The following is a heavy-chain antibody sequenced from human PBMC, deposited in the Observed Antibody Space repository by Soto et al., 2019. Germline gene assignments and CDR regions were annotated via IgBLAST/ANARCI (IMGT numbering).Heavy chain of an antibody. CDR2: ISSSSSYI. Sequence: GGSLRLSCAASGFTFSSYSMNWVRQAPGKGLEWVSSISSSSSYIYYADSVKGRFTISRDNAKNSLYLQMNSLRAEDTAVYYCARASIWSGYSAYYMDVWGKGTTVTVSS. D-gene: IGHD3-3*01. CDR1: GFTFSSYS. CDR3: ARASIWSGYSAYYMDV. J-gene: IGHJ6*03. V-gene: IGHV3-21*01.